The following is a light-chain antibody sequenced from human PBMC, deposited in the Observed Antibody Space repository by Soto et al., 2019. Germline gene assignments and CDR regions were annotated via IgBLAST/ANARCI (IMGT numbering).Light chain of an antibody. CDR2: GNS. CDR1: SSNIGAGYD. J-gene: IGLJ3*02. CDR3: QSYDSSLSAV. Sequence: QSVLTQPTSVSGAPGQRVTISCTGSSSNIGAGYDVHWYQQLPGTAPKLLIYGNSNRPSGVPDRFSGSKSGTSASLAITGLQAEDEADYYCQSYDSSLSAVFGGGNKLPVL. V-gene: IGLV1-40*01.